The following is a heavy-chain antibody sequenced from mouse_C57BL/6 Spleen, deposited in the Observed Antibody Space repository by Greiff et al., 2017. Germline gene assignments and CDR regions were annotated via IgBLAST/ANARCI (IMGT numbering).Heavy chain of an antibody. Sequence: QVQLQQSGAELMKPGASVKLSCKATGYTFTGYWIEWVKQTPGHGLEWIGEILPGSGNTNYNEKFKDKATFTADTSSNTAYMQLSSLTTEDSAIYYCAGLQNFDDWGQGTTLTVSS. J-gene: IGHJ2*01. CDR2: ILPGSGNT. CDR1: GYTFTGYW. V-gene: IGHV1-9*01. CDR3: AGLQNFDD.